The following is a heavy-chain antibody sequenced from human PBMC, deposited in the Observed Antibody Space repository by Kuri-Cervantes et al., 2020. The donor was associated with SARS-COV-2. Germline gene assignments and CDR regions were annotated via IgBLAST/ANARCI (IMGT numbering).Heavy chain of an antibody. CDR3: ARSPSPEPHSYGYVGWFDP. CDR1: GYSFTSYW. CDR2: IYPGYSDT. V-gene: IGHV5-51*01. Sequence: GESLKISCKGSGYSFTSYWIGWVRQMPGKGLEWMGIIYPGYSDTRYSPSFQGQVTISADKSISPAYLQWSSLKASDTAMYYCARSPSPEPHSYGYVGWFDPWGQGTLVTVSS. J-gene: IGHJ5*02. D-gene: IGHD5-18*01.